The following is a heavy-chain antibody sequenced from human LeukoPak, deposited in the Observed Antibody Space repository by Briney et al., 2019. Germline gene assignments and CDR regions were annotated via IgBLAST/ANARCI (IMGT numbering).Heavy chain of an antibody. J-gene: IGHJ4*02. V-gene: IGHV4-59*08. CDR3: ASLRLQGSGYYFSY. CDR1: GGSFSGYY. CDR2: IYYSGST. Sequence: PSETLSLTCAVYGGSFSGYYWSWIRQPPGKGLEWIGYIYYSGSTNYNPSLKSRVTISVDTSKNQFSLKLSSVTAADTAVYYCASLRLQGSGYYFSYWGQGTLVTVSS. D-gene: IGHD3-22*01.